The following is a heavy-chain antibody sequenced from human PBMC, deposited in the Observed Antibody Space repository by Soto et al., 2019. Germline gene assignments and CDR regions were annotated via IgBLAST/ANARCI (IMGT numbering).Heavy chain of an antibody. D-gene: IGHD6-19*01. J-gene: IGHJ3*02. CDR1: GFTFSSYA. CDR3: AKDSDSSGWYLFDAFDI. Sequence: GGSLRLSCGASGFTFSSYAMSWVRQAPGKGLEWVSAISGSGGSTYYADSVKGRFTISRDNSKNTLYLQMNSLRAEDTAVYYCAKDSDSSGWYLFDAFDIWGQGTMVTVSS. V-gene: IGHV3-23*01. CDR2: ISGSGGST.